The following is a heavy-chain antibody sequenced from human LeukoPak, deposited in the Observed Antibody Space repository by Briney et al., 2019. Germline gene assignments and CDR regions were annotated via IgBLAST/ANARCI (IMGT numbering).Heavy chain of an antibody. Sequence: PGGSLRLSCAASGFTFSSYCMSRVRQAPGKGLEWVANMKQDGSEKYYVDSVRGRFTVSRDNAKNSLYLQMNSLRAEDTAVYYCARDAWGDYYYGMDVWGQGTTVTVSS. J-gene: IGHJ6*02. CDR3: ARDAWGDYYYGMDV. CDR2: MKQDGSEK. CDR1: GFTFSSYC. D-gene: IGHD3-16*01. V-gene: IGHV3-7*01.